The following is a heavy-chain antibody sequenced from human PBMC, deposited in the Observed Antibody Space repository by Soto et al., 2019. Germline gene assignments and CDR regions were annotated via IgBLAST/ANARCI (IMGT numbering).Heavy chain of an antibody. J-gene: IGHJ5*02. D-gene: IGHD6-13*01. Sequence: PSETLSLTCTVSGGSISSYYWSWIRQPPGKGLEWIGYIYYSGSTNYNPSLKSRVTISVDTSKNQFSLKLSSVTAADTAVYYCASDRLAAAGTRYRWFDPWGQGTLVTVSS. CDR3: ASDRLAAAGTRYRWFDP. CDR1: GGSISSYY. CDR2: IYYSGST. V-gene: IGHV4-59*01.